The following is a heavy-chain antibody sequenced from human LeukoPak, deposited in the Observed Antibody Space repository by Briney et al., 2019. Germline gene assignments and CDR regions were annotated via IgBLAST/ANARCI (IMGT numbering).Heavy chain of an antibody. J-gene: IGHJ6*03. D-gene: IGHD3-3*01. CDR3: ASLGLWSGRYYYYYMDV. CDR1: GYTFTSYY. V-gene: IGHV1-46*01. CDR2: INPSGGST. Sequence: ASVKVSCKASGYTFTSYYMHWVRQAPGQGLEWMGIINPSGGSTSYAQKFQGRVTMTRDMSTSTVYMELSSLRSEDTAVYYCASLGLWSGRYYYYYMDVWGKGTTVTVSS.